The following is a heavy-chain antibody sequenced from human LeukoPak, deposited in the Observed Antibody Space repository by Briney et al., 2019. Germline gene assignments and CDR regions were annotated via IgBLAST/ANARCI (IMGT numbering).Heavy chain of an antibody. CDR3: ARSRSGYSYDHAAFEI. V-gene: IGHV4-59*01. CDR1: GGSFSGYY. Sequence: SETLSLTCAVYGGSFSGYYWSWIRQPPGKGLEWIAYVDYRGSTTYNPSLRSRLTISVDTSRNQFSLKLSSVTAADTAVYYCARSRSGYSYDHAAFEIWGQGTMVTVSS. J-gene: IGHJ3*02. CDR2: VDYRGST. D-gene: IGHD5-18*01.